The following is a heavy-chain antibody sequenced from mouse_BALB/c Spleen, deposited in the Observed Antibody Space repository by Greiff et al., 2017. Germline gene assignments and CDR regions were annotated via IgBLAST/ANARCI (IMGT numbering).Heavy chain of an antibody. CDR2: IRNKANGYTT. CDR3: ARDDDYEAY. D-gene: IGHD2-4*01. CDR1: GFTFTDYY. J-gene: IGHJ3*01. V-gene: IGHV7-3*02. Sequence: EVKLLESGGGLVQPGGSLRLSCATSGFTFTDYYMSWVRQPPGKALEWLGFIRNKANGYTTEYSASVKGRFTISRDNSQSILYLQMNTLRAEDSATYYCARDDDYEAYWGQGTLVTVSA.